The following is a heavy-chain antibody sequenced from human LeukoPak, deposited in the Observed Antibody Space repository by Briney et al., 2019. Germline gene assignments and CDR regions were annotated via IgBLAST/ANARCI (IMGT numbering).Heavy chain of an antibody. Sequence: GGSLLLSCAASGFTFSSYAMHWVRRAPGKGLEWVAVISYDGSNKYYADSVKGRFTISRDNSKNTLYLQMNSLRAEDTAVYYCARGRGSYHWFAYWGQGTLVTVSS. CDR2: ISYDGSNK. CDR3: ARGRGSYHWFAY. D-gene: IGHD1-26*01. V-gene: IGHV3-30*01. CDR1: GFTFSSYA. J-gene: IGHJ4*02.